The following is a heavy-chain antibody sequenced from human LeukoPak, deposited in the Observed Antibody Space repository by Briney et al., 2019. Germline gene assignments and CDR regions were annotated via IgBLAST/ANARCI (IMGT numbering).Heavy chain of an antibody. CDR1: GFAFHNYA. CDR3: AKDTGGNGAYFYAMDV. J-gene: IGHJ6*02. Sequence: GGSLRLSCVGSGFAFHNYAMHWVRRPPGKGLEWVSAINWNSDTKAYADSVKGRFTIPRDRARNSLYLQMDSLRPGDTALYYCAKDTGGNGAYFYAMDVWGQGTSVTVSS. V-gene: IGHV3-9*01. CDR2: INWNSDTK. D-gene: IGHD4-23*01.